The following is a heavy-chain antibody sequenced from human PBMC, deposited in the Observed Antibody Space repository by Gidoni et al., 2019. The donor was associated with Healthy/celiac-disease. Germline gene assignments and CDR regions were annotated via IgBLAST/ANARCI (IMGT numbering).Heavy chain of an antibody. V-gene: IGHV5-10-1*03. CDR1: GYSFTSYW. D-gene: IGHD2-15*01. Sequence: EVQLVQSGAEVKKPGESLRISCKGSGYSFTSYWISWVRQMPGKGLEWMGRIDPSDSYTNYSPSFQGHVTISADKSISTAYLQWSSLKASDTAMYYCARGRAANYYYYGMDVWGQGTTVTVSS. CDR3: ARGRAANYYYYGMDV. CDR2: IDPSDSYT. J-gene: IGHJ6*02.